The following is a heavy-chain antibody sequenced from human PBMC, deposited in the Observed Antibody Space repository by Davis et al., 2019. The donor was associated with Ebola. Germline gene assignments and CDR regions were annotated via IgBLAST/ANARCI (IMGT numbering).Heavy chain of an antibody. CDR2: ISHTGDT. CDR3: ARGLRGGIVVVPAATNYGMDV. Sequence: SETLSLTCAVYSGSFSGYYWSWIRQSPGKGLEWIGEISHTGDTNYNPSLKSRVIISVDTSKNQFSQKLSSVTAADTAVYYCARGLRGGIVVVPAATNYGMDVWGQGTTVTVSS. D-gene: IGHD2-2*01. J-gene: IGHJ6*02. CDR1: SGSFSGYY. V-gene: IGHV4-34*01.